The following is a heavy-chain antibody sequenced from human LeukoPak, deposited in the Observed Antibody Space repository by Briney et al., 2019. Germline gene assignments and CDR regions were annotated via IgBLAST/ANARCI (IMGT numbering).Heavy chain of an antibody. CDR2: ISSTSITM. CDR3: ARETILAVAGDF. D-gene: IGHD6-19*01. CDR1: GFTFNRNN. Sequence: PGGTLRLSCAASGFTFNRNNMNWVRQAPGKGLEGVSYISSTSITMYYADSVEGRFTISRDNAKNSLYLQMNSLRADDTAVYYCARETILAVAGDFWGQGTLVTVSS. V-gene: IGHV3-48*01. J-gene: IGHJ4*02.